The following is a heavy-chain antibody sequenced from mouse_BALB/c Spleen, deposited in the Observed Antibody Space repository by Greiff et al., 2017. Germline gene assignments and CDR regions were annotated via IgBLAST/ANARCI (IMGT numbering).Heavy chain of an antibody. CDR2: INPSTGYT. CDR1: GYTFTSYW. V-gene: IGHV1-7*01. CDR3: ASPCHDY. J-gene: IGHJ2*01. Sequence: QVQLKESGAELAKPGASVKMSCKASGYTFTSYWMHWVKQRPGQGLEWIGYINPSTGYTEYNQKFKDKATLTADKSSSTAYMQLSSLTSEDSAVYYCASPCHDYWGQGTTLTVSS.